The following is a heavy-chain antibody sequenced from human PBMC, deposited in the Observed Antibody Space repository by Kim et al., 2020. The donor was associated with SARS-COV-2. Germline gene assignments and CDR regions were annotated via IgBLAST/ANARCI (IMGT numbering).Heavy chain of an antibody. CDR1: GFTFSSYS. D-gene: IGHD3-22*01. Sequence: GGSLRLSCAASGFTFSSYSMNWVRQAPGKVLEWVSYISSSNRSIYYADSVKGRFTISRDNAKNSLYLQMNSLRDEDTAVYYCAKSRHNYDSSGPCDYWG. CDR2: ISSSNRSI. V-gene: IGHV3-48*02. CDR3: AKSRHNYDSSGPCDY. J-gene: IGHJ4*01.